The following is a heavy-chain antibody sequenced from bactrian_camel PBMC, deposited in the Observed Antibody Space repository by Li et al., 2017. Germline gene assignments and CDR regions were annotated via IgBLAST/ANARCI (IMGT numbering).Heavy chain of an antibody. CDR1: GFTFSIVHW. CDR3: TRVAYLPGALPSFWG. CDR2: INTGSGTT. J-gene: IGHJ4*01. D-gene: IGHD5*01. Sequence: HVQLVESGGGLVQPGGSLKLSCAASGFTFSIVHWMYWVRQAPGKGLVWVSSINTGSGTTYYAESVEGRFTISRDNAKNTVHLQMSALKPEDTAVYYCTRVAYLPGALPSFWGWGQGTQVTVS. V-gene: IGHV3S1*01.